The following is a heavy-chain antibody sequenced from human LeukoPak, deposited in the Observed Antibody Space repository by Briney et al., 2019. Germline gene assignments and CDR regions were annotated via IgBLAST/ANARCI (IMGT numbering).Heavy chain of an antibody. Sequence: SVWVSCKASGGIFNNYAISGVRRAPGQGVEWVGGIIPIFGTANNVQKFQGRVTITADESTSTAYMELSSLRSEDTAVYYCARGGYYDSSGLYYYYMDVWGKGTTVTVSS. CDR1: GGIFNNYA. D-gene: IGHD3-22*01. CDR3: ARGGYYDSSGLYYYYMDV. V-gene: IGHV1-69*13. CDR2: IIPIFGTA. J-gene: IGHJ6*03.